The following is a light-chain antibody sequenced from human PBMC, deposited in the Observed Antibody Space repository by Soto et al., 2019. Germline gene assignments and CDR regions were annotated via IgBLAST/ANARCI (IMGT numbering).Light chain of an antibody. CDR2: AAS. V-gene: IGKV1-39*01. CDR3: PPLYGTPWP. Sequence: DIQMTLSSSYLSASVGDRVTVTCRASQSITTYLNWYQQKPGKAPKLLIYAASSLQSGVPSRFSGSGSGTDFTLTITSLQSEDYATYDCPPLYGTPWPFGQGTNV. CDR1: QSITTY. J-gene: IGKJ1*01.